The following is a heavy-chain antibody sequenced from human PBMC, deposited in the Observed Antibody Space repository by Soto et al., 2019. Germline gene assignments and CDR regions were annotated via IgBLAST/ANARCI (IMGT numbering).Heavy chain of an antibody. CDR1: GFTFSTYG. Sequence: GGSLRLSCAASGFTFSTYGMHWVRQAPGKGLEWVSLISSDGSKTPYLGSVKVRFTISIDNSKRTLFLQMNSLRSEDTAVYYCANDFLVVKRRPFDXWGQGTLVTVSX. D-gene: IGHD3-22*01. J-gene: IGHJ5*02. V-gene: IGHV3-30*18. CDR2: ISSDGSKT. CDR3: ANDFLVVKRRPFDX.